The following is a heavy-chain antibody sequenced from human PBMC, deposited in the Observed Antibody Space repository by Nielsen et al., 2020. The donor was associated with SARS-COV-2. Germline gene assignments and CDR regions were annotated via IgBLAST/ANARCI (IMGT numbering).Heavy chain of an antibody. V-gene: IGHV5-10-1*01. CDR2: IAPSDSYT. CDR1: GYSFTSYW. D-gene: IGHD1-14*01. J-gene: IGHJ4*02. Sequence: GESLKISCKGSGYSFTSYWISWVRQMPGKGLEWMGRIAPSDSYTNYSPSFQGHVTISADKSISTAYLQWSSLKASDTAMYYCARLEGEPYYYFDYWGQGTLVTVSS. CDR3: ARLEGEPYYYFDY.